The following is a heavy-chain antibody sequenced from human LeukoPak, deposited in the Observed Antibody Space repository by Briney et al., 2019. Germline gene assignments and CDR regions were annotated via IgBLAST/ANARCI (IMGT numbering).Heavy chain of an antibody. J-gene: IGHJ6*03. CDR2: IYPGDSDT. CDR3: ARRNYYYDSSGYGGYYYYMDV. CDR1: GYSFSNYW. V-gene: IGHV5-51*01. D-gene: IGHD3-22*01. Sequence: GESLKISCKGSGYSFSNYWIGWVRQMPGKGLEWMGIIYPGDSDTKYSPSFQGQVTISADKSISTAYLQWSSLRASDTAMYYCARRNYYYDSSGYGGYYYYMDVWGKGTTVTVSS.